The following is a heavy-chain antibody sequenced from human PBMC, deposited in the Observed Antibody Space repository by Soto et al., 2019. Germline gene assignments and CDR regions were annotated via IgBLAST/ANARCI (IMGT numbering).Heavy chain of an antibody. D-gene: IGHD5-18*01. J-gene: IGHJ6*02. CDR2: ISYDGSNK. CDR3: ARGIDSSGHRYYYYGMDV. Sequence: GGSLRLSGAASGFTFSSYAMHWVRQAPGKWLEWVAVISYDGSNKYYADSVKGRFTISRDNSKNTLYLQMNSLRAEDTAVYYCARGIDSSGHRYYYYGMDVWGQGTTVTVSS. V-gene: IGHV3-30-3*01. CDR1: GFTFSSYA.